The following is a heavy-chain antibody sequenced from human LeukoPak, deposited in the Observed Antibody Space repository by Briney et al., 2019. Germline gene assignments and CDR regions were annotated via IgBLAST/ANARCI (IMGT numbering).Heavy chain of an antibody. CDR3: AKDYSDSRVGDVFFEY. J-gene: IGHJ4*02. D-gene: IGHD1-26*01. CDR1: GLTFSNYA. V-gene: IGHV3-23*01. Sequence: GGSLRLSCAASGLTFSNYAMSWFRQAPGKGLEWVSGITSGFTPHYADSVKGRFTISRDNSKNTLHLQMNSLRAEDTAVYYCAKDYSDSRVGDVFFEYWGKGTLVTVSS. CDR2: ITSGFTP.